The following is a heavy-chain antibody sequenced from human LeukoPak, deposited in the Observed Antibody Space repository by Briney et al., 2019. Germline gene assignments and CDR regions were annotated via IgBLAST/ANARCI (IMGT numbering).Heavy chain of an antibody. D-gene: IGHD3-9*01. CDR1: GFTFSSYG. J-gene: IGHJ4*02. Sequence: PGGTLRLSCAASGFTFSSYGMTWVRQAPGKGLEWVSAISGSGATTHYADSVKGRFTVARDNSKNTLYLQMNTLRVEDTAVYYCAKSWLFYDYWGQGTLVTVSS. V-gene: IGHV3-23*01. CDR2: ISGSGATT. CDR3: AKSWLFYDY.